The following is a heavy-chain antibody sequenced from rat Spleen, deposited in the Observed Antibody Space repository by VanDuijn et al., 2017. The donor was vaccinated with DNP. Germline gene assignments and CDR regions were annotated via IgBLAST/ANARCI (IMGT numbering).Heavy chain of an antibody. D-gene: IGHD1-10*01. CDR3: ATQGQLGITWFAY. CDR2: ITYDGGST. CDR1: GFTFSNYD. Sequence: EVQLVESGGGLVQPGRSMKLSCAASGFTFSNYDMAWVRQAPTKGLEWVAYITYDGGSTYYRDSVKGRFTISRDNAENTVYLQMNSLRSEDTATYYCATQGQLGITWFAYWGQGVMVTVSS. J-gene: IGHJ2*01. V-gene: IGHV5-22*01.